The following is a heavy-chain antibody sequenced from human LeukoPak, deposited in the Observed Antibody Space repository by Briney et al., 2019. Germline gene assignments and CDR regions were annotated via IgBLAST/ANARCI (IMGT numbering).Heavy chain of an antibody. D-gene: IGHD2-2*01. CDR3: ARHKLSGRAVPAAIDY. V-gene: IGHV4-39*01. CDR1: GVSISSSSYY. Sequence: PSETLSLTCTVSGVSISSSSYYWGWIRQPPGKGLEWIGSIYYSGSTYYNPSLKSRVTISVDTSKNQFSLKLTSVTAADTAIYYCARHKLSGRAVPAAIDYWGQGTLVTVSS. CDR2: IYYSGST. J-gene: IGHJ4*02.